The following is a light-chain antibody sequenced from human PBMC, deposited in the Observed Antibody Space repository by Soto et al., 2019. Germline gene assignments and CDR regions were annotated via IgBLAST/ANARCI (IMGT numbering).Light chain of an antibody. CDR1: SRDVGGYNY. J-gene: IGLJ3*02. CDR2: EVS. CDR3: SSYTSSSTHWV. Sequence: QSVLTQPASVSGSPGQSITISCTGTSRDVGGYNYVSWYQQHPGKAPKLMIYEVSNRPSGVSNRFSGSKSGNTASLTISGLQAEDEADYYCSSYTSSSTHWVFGGGTQLTVL. V-gene: IGLV2-14*01.